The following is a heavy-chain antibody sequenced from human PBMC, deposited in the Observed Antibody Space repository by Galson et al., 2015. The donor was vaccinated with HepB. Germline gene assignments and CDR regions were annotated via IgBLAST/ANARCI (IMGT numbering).Heavy chain of an antibody. CDR2: ISNSASTI. V-gene: IGHV3-48*02. CDR1: GFTFSRYS. J-gene: IGHJ3*02. CDR3: ARLRGSQRPDAFDI. Sequence: SLRLSCAASGFTFSRYSMNWVRQAPGKGLEWVSYISNSASTIYYADSLKGRFTISRDNAKSSLYLQINSLKDEDTAVYYCARLRGSQRPDAFDIWGQGTIVTVSS. D-gene: IGHD3-10*01.